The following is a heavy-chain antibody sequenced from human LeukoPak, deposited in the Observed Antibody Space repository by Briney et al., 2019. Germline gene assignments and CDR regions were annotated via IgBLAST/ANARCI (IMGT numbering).Heavy chain of an antibody. CDR1: GFTFSSYA. CDR2: ISGSGGST. Sequence: GGSLRLSCAASGFTFSSYAMSWVRQAPGKGLEWVSAISGSGGSTYYADSVKGRFSISRDNSKNTLYLQMNSLRAEDTAVYYCAKVDWDSSGHYYFDYWGQGTLVTVSS. D-gene: IGHD3-22*01. V-gene: IGHV3-23*01. J-gene: IGHJ4*02. CDR3: AKVDWDSSGHYYFDY.